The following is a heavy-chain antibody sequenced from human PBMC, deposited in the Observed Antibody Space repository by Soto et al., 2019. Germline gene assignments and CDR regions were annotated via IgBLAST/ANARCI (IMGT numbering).Heavy chain of an antibody. CDR2: IYWDDDK. CDR1: GFSLTTTGVG. CDR3: AHRPTRGYYFDY. Sequence: QITLKESGPTLVRPTQTLTLTCTFSGFSLTTTGVGVAWIRQPPGKALEWLALIYWDDDKRYSPSLRSRLTINKDTSKSQVVLTMTSMDPVDTGNYYCAHRPTRGYYFDYWGQGTLVTVSS. D-gene: IGHD3-10*01. V-gene: IGHV2-5*02. J-gene: IGHJ4*02.